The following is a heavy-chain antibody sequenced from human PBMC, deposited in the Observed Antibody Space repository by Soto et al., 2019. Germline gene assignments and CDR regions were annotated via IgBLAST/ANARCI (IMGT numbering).Heavy chain of an antibody. CDR1: GFTFSSYA. V-gene: IGHV3-23*01. D-gene: IGHD6-13*01. CDR3: AKGSAHRGSSWYGAGNDY. CDR2: ISGSGGST. J-gene: IGHJ4*02. Sequence: EVQLLESGGGLVQPGGSLRLSCAASGFTFSSYAMSWVRQAPGKGLEWVSAISGSGGSTYYADSVKGRFTISRDNSKNTLYLQMNSLRAEDTAVYYCAKGSAHRGSSWYGAGNDYWGQGTLVTVSS.